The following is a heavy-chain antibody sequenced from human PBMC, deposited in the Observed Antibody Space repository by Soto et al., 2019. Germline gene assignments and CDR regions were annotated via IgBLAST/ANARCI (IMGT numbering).Heavy chain of an antibody. CDR3: ARSSVYDPRKEDGFVY. J-gene: IGHJ4*02. V-gene: IGHV1-18*01. CDR2: ISGYSGNT. Sequence: QVQLVQSGAEVKKPGASVKVSCRGSAYTFSNYGVSWVRQAPGQGLDWMGWISGYSGNTKYAQKFQDRVTLTTDIATSTAYMELRSLRSDDTAVYYCARSSVYDPRKEDGFVYWGQGTLVTVSS. CDR1: AYTFSNYG. D-gene: IGHD5-12*01.